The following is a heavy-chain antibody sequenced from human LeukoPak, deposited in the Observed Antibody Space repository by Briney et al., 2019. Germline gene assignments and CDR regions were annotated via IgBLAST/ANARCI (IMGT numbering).Heavy chain of an antibody. CDR3: AKDSGSSGSYV. D-gene: IGHD3-22*01. J-gene: IGHJ6*02. V-gene: IGHV3-30*18. CDR2: VSYDGSNK. CDR1: GFTFSSYG. Sequence: GGSLRLSCAASGFTFSSYGMHWVRQAPGKGLEWVAVVSYDGSNKYYADSVKGRFTISRDNSKNTLYLQMNSLRAEDTAVYYCAKDSGSSGSYVWGQGTTVTVSS.